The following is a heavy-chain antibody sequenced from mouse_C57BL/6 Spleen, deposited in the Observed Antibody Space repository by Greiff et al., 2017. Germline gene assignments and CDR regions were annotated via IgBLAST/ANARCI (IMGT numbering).Heavy chain of an antibody. J-gene: IGHJ4*01. Sequence: EVHLVESGPELVKPGDSVKISCKASGYSFTGYFMNWVMQSHGKSLEWIGRINPYNGDTFYNQKFKGKATLTVDKSSSTAHMELRSLTSEDSAVYYCARYFLYAMDYWGQGTSVTVSS. V-gene: IGHV1-20*01. CDR2: INPYNGDT. CDR1: GYSFTGYF. CDR3: ARYFLYAMDY.